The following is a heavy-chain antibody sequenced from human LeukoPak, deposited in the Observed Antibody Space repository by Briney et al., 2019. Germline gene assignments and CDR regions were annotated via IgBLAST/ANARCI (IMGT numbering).Heavy chain of an antibody. CDR2: IYYSGST. J-gene: IGHJ5*02. D-gene: IGHD2-15*01. Sequence: SETLSLPCTVSGRSLSSGGYYWSWIRQPPGKRLEWIGYIYYSGSTYYNPSLKSRVTGSVDTSKNQCSLKLSAVTAADTAVYYCARSARYCSGGSCYSLSVGWFDPWGQGTLVTVSS. CDR1: GRSLSSGGYY. V-gene: IGHV4-31*03. CDR3: ARSARYCSGGSCYSLSVGWFDP.